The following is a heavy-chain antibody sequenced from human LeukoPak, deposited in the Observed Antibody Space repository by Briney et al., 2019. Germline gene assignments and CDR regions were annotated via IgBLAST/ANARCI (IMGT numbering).Heavy chain of an antibody. J-gene: IGHJ4*02. Sequence: GGSLRLSCAASGFTFSSYAMSWVRQAPGKGLEWVSAISGSGGSTYYADSVKGRFTISRDNSKNTLYLQMNSLRAEDTAVYYCVRGSSSSGSGYWGQGTLVTVSA. CDR2: ISGSGGST. CDR1: GFTFSSYA. CDR3: VRGSSSSGSGY. V-gene: IGHV3-23*01. D-gene: IGHD6-6*01.